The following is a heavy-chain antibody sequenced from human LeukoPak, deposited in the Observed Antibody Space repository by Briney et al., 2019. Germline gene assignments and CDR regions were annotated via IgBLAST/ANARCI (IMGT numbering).Heavy chain of an antibody. V-gene: IGHV4-39*01. J-gene: IGHJ4*02. CDR3: ARHGSRAYVGATRY. CDR2: IYYSGST. CDR1: GGSISSSSYY. Sequence: SETLSLTCTVSGGSISSSSYYWGWIRQPPGKGLEWIGSIYYSGSTYYNLSLKSRVTISVDTSKNQFSLKLSSVTAADTAVYYWARHGSRAYVGATRYWGQGTLVTVSS. D-gene: IGHD1-26*01.